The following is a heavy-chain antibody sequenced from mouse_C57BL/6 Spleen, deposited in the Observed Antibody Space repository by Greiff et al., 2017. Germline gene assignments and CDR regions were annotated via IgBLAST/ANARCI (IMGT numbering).Heavy chain of an antibody. Sequence: QVQLQQSGAELVRPGTSVKMSCKASGYTFTNYWIGWAKQRPGHGLEWIGDIYPGGGYTNYNEKFKGKATLTADKSSSTAYMQFSSLTSEDSAIYYCARLPYDYGSSYGLYAMDYWGQGTSVTVSS. J-gene: IGHJ4*01. CDR1: GYTFTNYW. CDR2: IYPGGGYT. D-gene: IGHD1-1*01. V-gene: IGHV1-63*01. CDR3: ARLPYDYGSSYGLYAMDY.